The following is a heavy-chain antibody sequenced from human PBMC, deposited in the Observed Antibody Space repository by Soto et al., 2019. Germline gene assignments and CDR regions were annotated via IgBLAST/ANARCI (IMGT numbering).Heavy chain of an antibody. D-gene: IGHD6-19*01. V-gene: IGHV1-18*01. J-gene: IGHJ4*02. Sequence: QVQLVQSGGEVKKPGASVKVSCKASGYTFTSYGISWVRQAPGQGLEWMGWTSAYMVTIYAQKFQGRVTMTTDTSTSTAYMELRSLRSDDTAVYYCARDSSGRANFDYWGQGTLVTVSS. CDR1: GYTFTSYG. CDR2: TSAYMVT. CDR3: ARDSSGRANFDY.